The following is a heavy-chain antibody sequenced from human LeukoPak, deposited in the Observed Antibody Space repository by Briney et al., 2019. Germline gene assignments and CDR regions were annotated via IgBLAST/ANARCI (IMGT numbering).Heavy chain of an antibody. J-gene: IGHJ3*02. Sequence: SETLSLTCTVSGGSISSYYWSWIRQPAGKGLKWIGRIYTSGSTNYNPSLKSRVTMSVDTSKNQFSLKLSSVTAADTAVYYCAREAVADVHDAFDIWGQGTMVTVSS. CDR1: GGSISSYY. V-gene: IGHV4-4*07. D-gene: IGHD6-19*01. CDR2: IYTSGST. CDR3: AREAVADVHDAFDI.